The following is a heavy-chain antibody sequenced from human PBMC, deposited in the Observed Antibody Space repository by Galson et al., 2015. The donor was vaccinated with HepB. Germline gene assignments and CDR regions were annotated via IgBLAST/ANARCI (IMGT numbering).Heavy chain of an antibody. V-gene: IGHV5-51*01. CDR2: IYPGDSDT. CDR1: GYSFTTYW. D-gene: IGHD1-1*01. CDR3: ARRGRNWNGGVSGMDV. Sequence: QSGAEVKKPGESLKISCKGSGYSFTTYWIGWVRQMPGKGLEWMGIIYPGDSDTRYSPSFQGQVTISADKSIRTAYLQWSSLKASDTAMYYCARRGRNWNGGVSGMDVWGEGTTVTVSS. J-gene: IGHJ6*04.